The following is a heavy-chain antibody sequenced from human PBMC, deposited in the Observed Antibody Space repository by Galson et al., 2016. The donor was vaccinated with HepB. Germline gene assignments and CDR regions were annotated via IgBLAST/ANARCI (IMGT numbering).Heavy chain of an antibody. CDR1: GGTFSSYA. J-gene: IGHJ4*02. CDR3: ARHPNGLWFGPD. CDR2: IIPIFGTA. D-gene: IGHD3-10*01. V-gene: IGHV1-69*13. Sequence: SVKVSCKASGGTFSSYAISWVRQAPGQGLEWMGGIIPIFGTANYAQKFQDRVTIIADESTSTSYMELSSLRSDDTAMYFCARHPNGLWFGPDWGQGTLVTVSS.